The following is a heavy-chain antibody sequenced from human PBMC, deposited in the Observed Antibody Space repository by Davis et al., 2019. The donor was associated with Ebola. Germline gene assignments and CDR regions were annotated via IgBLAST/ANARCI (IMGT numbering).Heavy chain of an antibody. V-gene: IGHV3-23*01. CDR3: AKAPGGSRVPAAVRGTAFDF. J-gene: IGHJ3*01. Sequence: PGGSLRLSCAASGFTFGSHALSWVRQASGRGLEWVSSISGSGGRTYDADSVKGRFTVSRDNSKNTLYRQMNSLRVEDTAVYFCAKAPGGSRVPAAVRGTAFDFWGQGTMVNVSS. CDR1: GFTFGSHA. CDR2: ISGSGGRT. D-gene: IGHD2-2*01.